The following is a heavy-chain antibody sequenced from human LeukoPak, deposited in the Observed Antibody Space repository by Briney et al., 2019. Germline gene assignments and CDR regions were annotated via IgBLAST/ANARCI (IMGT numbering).Heavy chain of an antibody. Sequence: ASEKVSCKASGYTFNGYYMHWVRQAPGQGLEWMGWINPNGGGTNYAQKFQGRVTMTRDTSISTAYMELSSLRSDDTAVYYCATARDRNSVYSSLDYWGQGTLVTVSS. CDR3: ATARDRNSVYSSLDY. D-gene: IGHD5/OR15-5a*01. CDR1: GYTFNGYY. J-gene: IGHJ4*02. CDR2: INPNGGGT. V-gene: IGHV1-2*02.